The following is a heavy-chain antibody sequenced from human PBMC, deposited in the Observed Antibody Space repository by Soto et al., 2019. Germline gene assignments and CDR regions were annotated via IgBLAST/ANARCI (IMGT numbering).Heavy chain of an antibody. J-gene: IGHJ6*02. CDR3: AGITSHSLYYYHFPMDV. CDR1: GFTVSNNY. CDR2: IYSGGST. D-gene: IGHD2-2*01. Sequence: EVRLVETGGGLIQPGGSLRLSCAASGFTVSNNYMYWVRQAPGKGLEWVSVIYSGGSTYHADSVKGRFTTSRDISKNTLYLQMNSPRAEDTASYDCAGITSHSLYYYHFPMDVWGQGTTVTASS. V-gene: IGHV3-53*02.